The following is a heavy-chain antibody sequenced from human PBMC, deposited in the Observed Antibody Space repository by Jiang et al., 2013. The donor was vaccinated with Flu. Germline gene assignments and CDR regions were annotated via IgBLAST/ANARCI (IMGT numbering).Heavy chain of an antibody. V-gene: IGHV4-59*01. CDR3: ARSAGYCSSISCYPYYYYGMDV. J-gene: IGHJ6*02. CDR2: IYNTGSA. D-gene: IGHD2-2*01. CDR1: GGSISTYY. Sequence: CTVSGGSISTYYWSWIRQPPGKGLEWIGYIYNTGSANYNPSLKSRVTMSVDTSKNQFSLKLSSVTAADTAVYYCARSAGYCSSISCYPYYYYGMDVWGQGTTVTVSS.